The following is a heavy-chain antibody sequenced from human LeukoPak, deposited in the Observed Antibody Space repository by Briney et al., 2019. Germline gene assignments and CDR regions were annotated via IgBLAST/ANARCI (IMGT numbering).Heavy chain of an antibody. J-gene: IGHJ5*02. Sequence: QTLSLTCAIYGDCVSTNSAAWDWIRQSPSSGLEWLGRTYYRSQWYNDYAVSVKSRIAIHPHTSKNQFSLQLNSVTPEDTAVYYCARSFLYPYGGNWFVPCGEGTLVTVSS. CDR3: ARSFLYPYGGNWFVP. V-gene: IGHV6-1*01. CDR2: TYYRSQWYN. CDR1: GDCVSTNSAA. D-gene: IGHD2/OR15-2a*01.